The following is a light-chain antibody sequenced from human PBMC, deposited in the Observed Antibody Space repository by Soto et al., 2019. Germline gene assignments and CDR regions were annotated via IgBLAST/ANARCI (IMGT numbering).Light chain of an antibody. CDR2: EVS. Sequence: QSDLTQPPSASGSPGQSVTISCTGTSSDVGYNYVSWYQQHPGKAPKLMIYEVSNRHSGVSNRFSGSKSGNTASLTISGLQAEDEADYYCSSYTSSSTLGVVFGGGTKLTVL. CDR1: SSDVGYNY. V-gene: IGLV2-14*01. CDR3: SSYTSSSTLGVV. J-gene: IGLJ2*01.